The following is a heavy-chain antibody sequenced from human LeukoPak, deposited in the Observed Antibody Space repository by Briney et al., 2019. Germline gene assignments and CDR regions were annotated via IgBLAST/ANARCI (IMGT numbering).Heavy chain of an antibody. V-gene: IGHV3-7*01. CDR3: ARDQGTSGGWPAVGRMGYFDY. Sequence: PGGSLRLSCAASGFTFSSYWMSWVRQAPGKGLEWVANIKQDGSEKYYVDSVKGRFNISRDNAKNSLYLQMNSLRAEDTAVYYCARDQGTSGGWPAVGRMGYFDYWSQGTLVTVSS. CDR1: GFTFSSYW. J-gene: IGHJ4*02. CDR2: IKQDGSEK. D-gene: IGHD6-19*01.